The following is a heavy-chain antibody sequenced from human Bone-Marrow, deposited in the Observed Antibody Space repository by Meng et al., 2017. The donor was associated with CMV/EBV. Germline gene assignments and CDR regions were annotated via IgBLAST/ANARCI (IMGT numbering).Heavy chain of an antibody. CDR3: ARASLKGGYGMGYYYYDMDV. CDR2: ISYDGSYK. D-gene: IGHD5-12*01. V-gene: IGHV3-30-3*01. Sequence: GGSLRLSCAASGFTFSSYWMSWVRQAPGKGLEWVALISYDGSYKYYGDSVKGRFTISRDNSKDTLYLQMNSLRAEDTAVYYCARASLKGGYGMGYYYYDMDVWGQGTTVTVSS. J-gene: IGHJ6*01. CDR1: GFTFSSYW.